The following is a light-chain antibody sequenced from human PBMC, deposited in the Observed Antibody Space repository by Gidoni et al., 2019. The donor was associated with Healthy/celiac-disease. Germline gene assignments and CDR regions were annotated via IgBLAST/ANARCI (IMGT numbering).Light chain of an antibody. CDR1: QSVSSSY. CDR3: QQYDSSPWT. V-gene: IGKV3-20*01. J-gene: IGKJ1*01. Sequence: EIVLTHSPRTLSLSPGERATLPCRAIQSVSSSYLAWYQQKPGQAPKLLIYGASSRETGVPDRFSGSGSGTDFTLTISRLEPEDFAVYYCQQYDSSPWTFGQGTKVEIK. CDR2: GAS.